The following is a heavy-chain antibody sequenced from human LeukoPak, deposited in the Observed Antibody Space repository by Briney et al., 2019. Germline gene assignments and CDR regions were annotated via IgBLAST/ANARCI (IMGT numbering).Heavy chain of an antibody. CDR1: GGTFSSYA. CDR3: ARLIHYYDSSGYTYYYGMDV. V-gene: IGHV1-69*01. Sequence: SVKVSCKASGGTFSSYAISWVRQAPGQGLEWMGGIIPIFGTANYAQKFQGRVTITADESTSTAYMELSSLRSEDTAVYYCARLIHYYDSSGYTYYYGMDVWGQGTTVTVSS. D-gene: IGHD3-22*01. CDR2: IIPIFGTA. J-gene: IGHJ6*02.